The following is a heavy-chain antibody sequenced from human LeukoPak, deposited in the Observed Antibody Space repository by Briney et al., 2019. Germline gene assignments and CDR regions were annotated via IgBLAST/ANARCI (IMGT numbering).Heavy chain of an antibody. D-gene: IGHD5-18*01. V-gene: IGHV3-7*01. CDR1: GFTFSSYG. CDR3: ARRRSYGFLGDYFDY. CDR2: IREDESEK. J-gene: IGHJ4*02. Sequence: GGSLRLSCAASGFTFSSYGMDWVRQAPGKGLEWVANIREDESEKNYVDSVKGRFTISRDNAKNSLYLQMNSLRAKDTAVYYCARRRSYGFLGDYFDYWGQGTLVTVSS.